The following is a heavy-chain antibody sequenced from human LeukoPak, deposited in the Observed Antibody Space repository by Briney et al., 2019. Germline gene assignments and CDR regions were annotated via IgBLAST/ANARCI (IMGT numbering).Heavy chain of an antibody. V-gene: IGHV3-7*01. CDR2: IRQDGSDK. Sequence: PGGSLRLSCAASGFTFNSYWMCWVRQAPEKGLEWLANIRQDGSDKQYVDSVKGRFTISRDNAKNSLYLQMNSLSAEDTAVYYCARHSRGSPIDDWGQGTLVTVSS. CDR3: ARHSRGSPIDD. CDR1: GFTFNSYW. D-gene: IGHD2-15*01. J-gene: IGHJ4*02.